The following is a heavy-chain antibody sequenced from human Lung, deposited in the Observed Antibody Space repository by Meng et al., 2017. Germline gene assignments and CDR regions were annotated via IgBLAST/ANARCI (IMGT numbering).Heavy chain of an antibody. J-gene: IGHJ4*02. D-gene: IGHD4-11*01. CDR2: INHSGST. CDR1: GGSFSDYY. Sequence: GPLQQWGAGLLKPSETLSLTCVVSGGSFSDYYWSWIRHPPGKGLEWIGEINHSGSTNYNPSLESRATISVDTSQNNLSLKLSSVTAADSAVYYCARGPTTMAHDFDYWGQGTLVTVSS. CDR3: ARGPTTMAHDFDY. V-gene: IGHV4-34*01.